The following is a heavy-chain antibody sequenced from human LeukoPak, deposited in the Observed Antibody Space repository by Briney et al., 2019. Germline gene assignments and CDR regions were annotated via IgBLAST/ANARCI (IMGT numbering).Heavy chain of an antibody. CDR1: GGSISTYY. CDR3: ARYSGYDLYYFDY. J-gene: IGHJ4*02. D-gene: IGHD5-12*01. CDR2: IYDSGST. V-gene: IGHV4-59*08. Sequence: PSETLSLTCTVSGGSISTYYWSWIRQPPGKGLEWIGYIYDSGSTNYNPSLKSRVTISVDTSKNQFSLKLSSVTAADTAVYYCARYSGYDLYYFDYWGQGTLVTVSS.